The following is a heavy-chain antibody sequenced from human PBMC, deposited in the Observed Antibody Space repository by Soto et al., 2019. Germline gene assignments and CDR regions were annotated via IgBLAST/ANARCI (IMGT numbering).Heavy chain of an antibody. D-gene: IGHD6-19*01. CDR1: GYSFSSYW. V-gene: IGHV5-51*01. CDR2: IYPNDSRV. J-gene: IGHJ5*02. Sequence: GESLKISCQTSGYSFSSYWIVWVRQMPGKGLEWMGIIYPNDSRVKYNPSVQGQVTISRDNSKNTLYLQMNSLRAEETAVYYCAKDPGRYSSGWYGWFDPWGQGTLVTVSS. CDR3: AKDPGRYSSGWYGWFDP.